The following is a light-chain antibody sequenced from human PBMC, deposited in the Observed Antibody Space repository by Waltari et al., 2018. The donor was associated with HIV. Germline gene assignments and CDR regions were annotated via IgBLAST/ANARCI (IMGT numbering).Light chain of an antibody. CDR2: EVT. CDR3: TSYTATDTLI. Sequence: QSALTQPASVSGSPGQSITIPCTGTSSYFGFYNYVSGYQQVPGKVPKVIIYEVTSRPSGVSNRFSGSKSGSTASLTISDLQVEDEADYYCTSYTATDTLIFGGGTKVTVL. CDR1: SSYFGFYNY. V-gene: IGLV2-14*01. J-gene: IGLJ2*01.